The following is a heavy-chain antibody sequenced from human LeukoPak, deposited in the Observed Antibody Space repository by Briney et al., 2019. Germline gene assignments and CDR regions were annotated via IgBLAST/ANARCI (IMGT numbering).Heavy chain of an antibody. CDR1: GYSISSGYY. Sequence: SETLSLTCTVSGYSISSGYYWGWIRQPPGKGLEWIGEINHSGRTTYNPSLKSRVTISVDTSKNLFSLKLNSVTAADTAVYYCARDGAAAGWYDYWGLGTLVTVSS. V-gene: IGHV4-38-2*02. J-gene: IGHJ4*02. D-gene: IGHD6-13*01. CDR2: INHSGRT. CDR3: ARDGAAAGWYDY.